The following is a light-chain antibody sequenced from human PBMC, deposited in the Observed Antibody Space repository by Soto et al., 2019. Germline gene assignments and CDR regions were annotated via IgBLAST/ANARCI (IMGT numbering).Light chain of an antibody. J-gene: IGKJ1*01. CDR3: QQYNSYSPAT. V-gene: IGKV1-5*03. Sequence: DIQMTQSPSSLSASVGDIVTITCHSIQDISNYLNWYQQKPGKAPKLLIYKASSLESGVPSRFSGSGSGTEFTLTISSLQPDDFATYYCQQYNSYSPATFGQGTKVDIK. CDR2: KAS. CDR1: QDISNY.